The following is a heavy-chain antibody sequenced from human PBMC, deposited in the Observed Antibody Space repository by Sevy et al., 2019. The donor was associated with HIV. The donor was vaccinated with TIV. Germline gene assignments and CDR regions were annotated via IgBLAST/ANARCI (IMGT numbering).Heavy chain of an antibody. D-gene: IGHD3-10*01. CDR2: ISGSGGST. Sequence: GGYLRLSCAASGFTFSSYAMSWVRQAPGKGLEWVSAISGSGGSTYYADSVKGRFTISRDNSKNTLYLQMNSLRAEDTAVYYCAKGGLWFGELFGYFDYWGQGTLVTVSS. V-gene: IGHV3-23*01. CDR3: AKGGLWFGELFGYFDY. J-gene: IGHJ4*02. CDR1: GFTFSSYA.